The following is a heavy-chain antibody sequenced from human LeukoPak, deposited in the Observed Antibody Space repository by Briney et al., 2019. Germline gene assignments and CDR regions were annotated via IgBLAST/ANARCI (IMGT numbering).Heavy chain of an antibody. D-gene: IGHD3-22*01. CDR2: IRYDESNK. J-gene: IGHJ6*03. V-gene: IGHV3-30*02. Sequence: GGSLRLSCAASGFTFSNYGMHWVRQGPGKGLEWVAFIRYDESNKYYADSVKGRFTISRDNSKNTVYLQMNSLRGEDTAVYFCARQMIEGRHYYSMDVWGKGTSVTVSS. CDR3: ARQMIEGRHYYSMDV. CDR1: GFTFSNYG.